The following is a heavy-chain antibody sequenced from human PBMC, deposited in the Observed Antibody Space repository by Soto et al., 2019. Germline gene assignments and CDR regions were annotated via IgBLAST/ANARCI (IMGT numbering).Heavy chain of an antibody. J-gene: IGHJ4*02. CDR2: INPNSGGT. V-gene: IGHV1-2*02. Sequence: ASVKVSCKASGYTFTGYYMHWVRQAPGQGLEWMGWINPNSGGTNYAQKFQGRVTMTSDTSITTAYMGLSRLTSDDTAVYCCARVSLAGATTADYWGQGTLVTVSS. CDR1: GYTFTGYY. D-gene: IGHD1-26*01. CDR3: ARVSLAGATTADY.